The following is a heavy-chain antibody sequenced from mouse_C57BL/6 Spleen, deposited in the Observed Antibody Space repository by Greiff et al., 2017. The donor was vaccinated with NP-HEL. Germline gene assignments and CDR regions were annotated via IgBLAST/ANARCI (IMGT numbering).Heavy chain of an antibody. CDR1: GFTFTDYY. J-gene: IGHJ3*01. Sequence: EVKLVESGGGLVQPGGSLSLSCAASGFTFTDYYMSWVRQPPGKALEWLGFIRNKANGHTTEYSASVKGRFTISRDNSQSILYLQMNALRAEDSATYYCARTYYGSSLFAYWGQGTLVTVSA. D-gene: IGHD1-1*01. CDR2: IRNKANGHTT. CDR3: ARTYYGSSLFAY. V-gene: IGHV7-3*01.